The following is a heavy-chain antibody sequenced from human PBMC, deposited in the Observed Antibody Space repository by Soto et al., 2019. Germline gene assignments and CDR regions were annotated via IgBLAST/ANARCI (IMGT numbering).Heavy chain of an antibody. CDR1: GYTFTGYY. V-gene: IGHV1-2*02. CDR3: ARDLGDSSGYYYTPYYYYYGMDV. J-gene: IGHJ6*02. D-gene: IGHD3-22*01. CDR2: INPNSGGT. Sequence: ASVKVSCKASGYTFTGYYMHWVRQAPGQGLEWMGWINPNSGGTNYAQKFQGRVTMTRDTSISTAYMELSRLRSDGTAVYYCARDLGDSSGYYYTPYYYYYGMDVWGQGTTVTVSS.